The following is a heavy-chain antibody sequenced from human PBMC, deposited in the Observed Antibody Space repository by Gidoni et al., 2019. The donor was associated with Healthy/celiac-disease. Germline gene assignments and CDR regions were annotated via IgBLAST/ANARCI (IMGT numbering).Heavy chain of an antibody. CDR3: ASRSVPAARLLDY. D-gene: IGHD2-2*01. J-gene: IGHJ4*02. Sequence: QLQLQESGPGLVKPSETLSLTCTVSGGSISSSSYYWGWIRQPPGKGLEWIGSIYYSGSTYYNPSLKSRVTISVDTSKNQFSLKLSSVTAADTAVYYCASRSVPAARLLDYWGQGTLVTVSS. V-gene: IGHV4-39*01. CDR1: GGSISSSSYY. CDR2: IYYSGST.